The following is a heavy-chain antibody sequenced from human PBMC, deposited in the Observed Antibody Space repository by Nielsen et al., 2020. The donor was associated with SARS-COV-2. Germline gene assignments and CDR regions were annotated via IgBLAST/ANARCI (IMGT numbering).Heavy chain of an antibody. D-gene: IGHD6-13*01. V-gene: IGHV3-21*05. CDR2: ISSSNSYT. CDR1: GFSFDTYA. J-gene: IGHJ4*02. CDR3: AREAAAAAG. Sequence: GGSLRLSCAAAGFSFDTYAMHWVRQAPGKGLEWVSYISSSNSYTNYADSVKGRFTISRDNAKNSLYLQMNSLRAEDTAVYYCAREAAAAAGWGQGTLVTVSS.